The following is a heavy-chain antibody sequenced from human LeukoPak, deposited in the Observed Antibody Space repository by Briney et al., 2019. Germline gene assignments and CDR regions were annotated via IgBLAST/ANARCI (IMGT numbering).Heavy chain of an antibody. J-gene: IGHJ3*02. CDR1: GYSFTHSW. CDR3: ARRNPGTTNIDI. Sequence: GESLKISCQGSGYSFTHSWIGWVRQMPGKGLEWMGIIYPADSDTRYSPSFQGQVTISVDKSINTAYLQWSSLKASDTAMYYCARRNPGTTNIDIWGQGTMVTVSP. D-gene: IGHD1-1*01. V-gene: IGHV5-51*01. CDR2: IYPADSDT.